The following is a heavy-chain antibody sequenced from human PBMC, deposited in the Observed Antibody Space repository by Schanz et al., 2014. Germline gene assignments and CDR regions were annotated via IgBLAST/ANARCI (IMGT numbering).Heavy chain of an antibody. Sequence: EVQLVESGGGLVQPGRSLRLSCVASGFRFDDYAMHWVRQAPGKGLVWVSRIYMDGSGRDYGDSVKGRFTVSRDNAKNTLYWQMDSLRAEDTAVYYCARDNRQCSGPCSGGSCHPCGMDVWGQGTTVIVSS. J-gene: IGHJ6*02. CDR3: ARDNRQCSGPCSGGSCHPCGMDV. V-gene: IGHV3-9*01. D-gene: IGHD2-15*01. CDR2: IYMDGSGR. CDR1: GFRFDDYA.